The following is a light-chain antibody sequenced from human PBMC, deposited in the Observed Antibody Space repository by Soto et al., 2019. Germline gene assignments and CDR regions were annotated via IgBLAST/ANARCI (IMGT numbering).Light chain of an antibody. CDR3: QQRSNSPPFT. Sequence: EIVLTQSPATLSLSTGGRATLSCRARQSVRSYLAWYQQKPGQAPRLLIYDASNRATGIRARFSGSGSGTHFTLTVSSLEPEDFAVYYCQQRSNSPPFTFGGGTKVEIK. J-gene: IGKJ4*02. CDR2: DAS. V-gene: IGKV3-11*01. CDR1: QSVRSY.